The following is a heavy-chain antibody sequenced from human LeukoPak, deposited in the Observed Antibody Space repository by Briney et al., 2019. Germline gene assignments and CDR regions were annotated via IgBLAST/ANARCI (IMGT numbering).Heavy chain of an antibody. J-gene: IGHJ6*02. D-gene: IGHD3-9*01. V-gene: IGHV1-8*01. CDR1: GYTFTSYG. CDR3: ARVGYNAYYDILTGYLRDTYYYYYGMDV. Sequence: GASVKVSCKASGYTFTSYGINWVRQATGQGLEWMGWMNPNSGNTGYAQKFQGRVTMTRNTSISTAYMELSSLRSEDTAVYYCARVGYNAYYDILTGYLRDTYYYYYGMDVWGQGTTVTVSS. CDR2: MNPNSGNT.